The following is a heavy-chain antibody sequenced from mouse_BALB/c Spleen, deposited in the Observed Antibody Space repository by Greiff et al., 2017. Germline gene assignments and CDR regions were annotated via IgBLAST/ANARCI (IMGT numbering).Heavy chain of an antibody. V-gene: IGHV1-54*01. J-gene: IGHJ3*01. D-gene: IGHD2-1*01. CDR1: GYAFTNYL. CDR2: INPGSGGT. Sequence: VQLQQSGAELVRPGTSVKVSCKASGYAFTNYLIEWVKQRPGQGLEWIGVINPGSGGTNYNEKFKGKATLTADKSSSTAYMQLSSLTSDDSAVYFCARVYGNYFAYWGQGTLVTVSA. CDR3: ARVYGNYFAY.